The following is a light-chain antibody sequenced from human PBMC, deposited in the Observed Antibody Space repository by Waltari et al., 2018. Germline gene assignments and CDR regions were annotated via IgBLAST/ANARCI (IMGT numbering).Light chain of an antibody. Sequence: QSGLTSPASVSGSPGQSITIPCTGTSSAVVNYNLSSWYQQYPGKAPNLMVYEATKRTSWVSDRFSGSKSGDTASLTIYGLQSEDEADYYCCSYAGLGIYVFGTGTKVTVL. CDR3: CSYAGLGIYV. J-gene: IGLJ1*01. CDR2: EAT. V-gene: IGLV2-23*01. CDR1: SSAVVNYNL.